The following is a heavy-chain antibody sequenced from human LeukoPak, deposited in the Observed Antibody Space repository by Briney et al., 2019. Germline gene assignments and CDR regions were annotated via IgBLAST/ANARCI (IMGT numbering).Heavy chain of an antibody. Sequence: GASVKVSCKASGYTFTGYYMHWVRQAPGQGLEWMGWINPNSGGTNYAQKFQGRGTMTRDTSISTAYMEMSRLRSDDTAMYYCARNGAAGPHYYYMDVWATGTTVTVSS. J-gene: IGHJ6*03. V-gene: IGHV1-2*02. D-gene: IGHD6-13*01. CDR2: INPNSGGT. CDR1: GYTFTGYY. CDR3: ARNGAAGPHYYYMDV.